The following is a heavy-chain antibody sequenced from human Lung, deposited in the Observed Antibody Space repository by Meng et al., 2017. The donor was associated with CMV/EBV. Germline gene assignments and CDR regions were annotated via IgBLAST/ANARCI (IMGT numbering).Heavy chain of an antibody. CDR2: IYHSVST. J-gene: IGHJ4*02. V-gene: IGHV4-4*02. CDR3: ASFPPPGKQWLVTDY. CDR1: GGSISTSCS. D-gene: IGHD6-19*01. Sequence: VRLQNWGPGLVKASGTLSLTSAATGGSISTSCSCSWLRQPPGKVLEWIGKIYHSVSTNYNPSLTCRVTISVDKSKIQVYLKLSSVSAADTAVNYCASFPPPGKQWLVTDYWGQGTLVTVSS.